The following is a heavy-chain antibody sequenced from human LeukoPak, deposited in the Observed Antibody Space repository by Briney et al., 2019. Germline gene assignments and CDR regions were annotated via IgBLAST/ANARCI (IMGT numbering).Heavy chain of an antibody. V-gene: IGHV4-38-2*02. CDR3: ARGRRRGEEDY. D-gene: IGHD3-16*01. CDR2: IYHSGST. Sequence: PSETLSLTCTVSGGSISPYYWGWIRQPPGKGLEWIGSIYHSGSTYYNPSLKSRVTISVDTSKNQFSLKLSSVTAADTAVYYCARGRRRGEEDYWGQGTLVTVSS. J-gene: IGHJ4*02. CDR1: GGSISPYY.